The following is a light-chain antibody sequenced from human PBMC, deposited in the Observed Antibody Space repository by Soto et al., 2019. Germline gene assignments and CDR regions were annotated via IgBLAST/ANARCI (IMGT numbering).Light chain of an antibody. V-gene: IGLV2-18*01. Sequence: QSALTQPPSVSGSPGQSVTISCTGTSTDFVSYNRVSWYQQPPGTAPKLIIYEASNRPSGVPDRFSGSKSGNTASLTISGLQAADEADYYCSLYKSENTYVFGTGTKFTVL. CDR2: EAS. CDR1: STDFVSYNR. CDR3: SLYKSENTYV. J-gene: IGLJ1*01.